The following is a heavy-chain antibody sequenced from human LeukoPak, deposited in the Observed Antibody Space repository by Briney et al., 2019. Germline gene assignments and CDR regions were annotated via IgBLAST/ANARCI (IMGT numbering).Heavy chain of an antibody. J-gene: IGHJ6*04. CDR3: TNSFAWA. Sequence: GGSLRLSCAASGFTFSSYEMNWVRQAPGKGLEWASAISGSGGSTYYPDSVKGRFTISRDNSKNTLYLQMNSLKTEDTAVYYCTNSFAWAWGKGTTVTVSS. D-gene: IGHD1-26*01. CDR1: GFTFSSYE. CDR2: ISGSGGST. V-gene: IGHV3-23*01.